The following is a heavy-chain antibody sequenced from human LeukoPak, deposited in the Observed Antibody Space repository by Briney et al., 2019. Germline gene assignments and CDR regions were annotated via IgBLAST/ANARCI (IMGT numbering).Heavy chain of an antibody. CDR3: AKVSGSYARNWFDP. D-gene: IGHD3-16*01. CDR2: IKQDGSEK. J-gene: IGHJ5*02. V-gene: IGHV3-7*03. Sequence: GGSLRLSCAASGFTLSNYWMSWVRQAPGKGLEWVANIKQDGSEKYYVDSVKGRFTISRDNAKNSLYLQMNSLRAEDTAVYYCAKVSGSYARNWFDPWGQGTLVTVSS. CDR1: GFTLSNYW.